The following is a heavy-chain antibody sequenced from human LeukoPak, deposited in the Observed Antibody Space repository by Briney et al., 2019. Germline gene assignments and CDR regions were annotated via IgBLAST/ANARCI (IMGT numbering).Heavy chain of an antibody. V-gene: IGHV4-34*01. D-gene: IGHD3-10*01. Sequence: SETLSLTCAVYGGSFSGYYWSWIRQPPGKGLEWIGEINHSGSTNYNPSLKSRVTISVDTSKNQFSLKLSSVTAADTAVYYCARLRFGELSPYYYYYMDVWGKGTTVTVSS. CDR1: GGSFSGYY. CDR3: ARLRFGELSPYYYYYMDV. CDR2: INHSGST. J-gene: IGHJ6*03.